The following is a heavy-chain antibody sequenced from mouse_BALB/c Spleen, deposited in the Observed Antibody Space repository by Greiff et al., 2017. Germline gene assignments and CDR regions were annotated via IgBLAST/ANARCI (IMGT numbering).Heavy chain of an antibody. CDR1: GYTFTSYW. D-gene: IGHD1-1*01. Sequence: VQLQQPGAELVKPGASVKLSCKASGYTFTSYWMHWVKQRPGQGLEWIGEINPSNGRTNYNEKFKSKATLTVDKSSSTAYMQLSSLTSEDSAVYYCAKEGDYYGSSYDVWGAGTTVTVSS. CDR2: INPSNGRT. J-gene: IGHJ1*01. CDR3: AKEGDYYGSSYDV. V-gene: IGHV1S81*02.